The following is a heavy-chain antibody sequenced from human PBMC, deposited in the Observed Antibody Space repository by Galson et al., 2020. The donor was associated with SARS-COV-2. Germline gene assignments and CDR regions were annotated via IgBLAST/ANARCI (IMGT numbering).Heavy chain of an antibody. J-gene: IGHJ4*02. CDR2: IYYSGST. CDR1: GGSISSSSYY. CDR3: ARTSGYSSSWYFDY. Sequence: ETSETLSLTCTVSGGSISSSSYYWGWIRQPPGKGLEWIGSIYYSGSTYYNPSLKSRVTISVDTSKNQFSLKLSSVTAADTAVYYCARTSGYSSSWYFDYWGQGTLVTVSS. V-gene: IGHV4-39*01. D-gene: IGHD6-13*01.